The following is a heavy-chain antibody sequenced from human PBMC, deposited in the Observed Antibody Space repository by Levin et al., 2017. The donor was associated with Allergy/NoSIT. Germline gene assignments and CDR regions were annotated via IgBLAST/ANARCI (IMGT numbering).Heavy chain of an antibody. J-gene: IGHJ6*02. CDR3: AKDLGKYYDILTGYYRKIYYYYYGMDV. CDR2: ISGSGGST. CDR1: GFTFSSYA. Sequence: GESLKISCAASGFTFSSYAMSWVRQAPGKGLEWVSAISGSGGSTYYADSVKGRFTISRDNSKNTLYLQMNSLRAEDTAVYYCAKDLGKYYDILTGYYRKIYYYYYGMDVWGQGTTVTVSS. V-gene: IGHV3-23*01. D-gene: IGHD3-9*01.